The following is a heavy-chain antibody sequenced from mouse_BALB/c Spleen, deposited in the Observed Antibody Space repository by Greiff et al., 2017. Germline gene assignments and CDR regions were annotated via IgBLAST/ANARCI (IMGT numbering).Heavy chain of an antibody. D-gene: IGHD2-4*01. CDR2: ILPGSGST. CDR1: GYTFSSYW. CDR3: ARRGITTDTFAY. J-gene: IGHJ3*01. Sequence: QVQLQQSGAELMKPGASVKISCKATGYTFSSYWIEWVKQRPGHGLEWIGEILPGSGSTNYNEKFKGKATFTADTSSNTAYMQLSSLTSEDSAVYYCARRGITTDTFAYWGQGTLVTVSA. V-gene: IGHV1-9*01.